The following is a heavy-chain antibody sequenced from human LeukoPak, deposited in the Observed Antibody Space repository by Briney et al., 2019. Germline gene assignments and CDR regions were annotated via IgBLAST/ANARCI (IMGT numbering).Heavy chain of an antibody. Sequence: GGSLRLSCAASGFTFSGSAMHWVRQASGKGLEWVGRIRSKANSYATAYAASVKGRFTISRDDSKNTAYLQMKSLRVEDTAVYYCARDLLKWGDFGGYFDFWGQGTLVTVSS. CDR2: IRSKANSYAT. V-gene: IGHV3-73*01. CDR1: GFTFSGSA. CDR3: ARDLLKWGDFGGYFDF. D-gene: IGHD2-21*02. J-gene: IGHJ4*02.